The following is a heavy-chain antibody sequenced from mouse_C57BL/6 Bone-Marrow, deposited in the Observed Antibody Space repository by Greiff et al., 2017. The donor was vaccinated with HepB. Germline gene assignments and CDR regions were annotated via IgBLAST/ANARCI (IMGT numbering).Heavy chain of an antibody. CDR3: TGYDYDEDFDY. CDR2: IDPENGDT. Sequence: VQLQQSGAELVRPGASVKLSCTASGFNIKDDYMHWVKQRPEQGLEWIGWIDPENGDTEYASKFQGKATITADTSSNTAYLQLSSLTSEDTAVYYCTGYDYDEDFDYWGQGTTLTVSS. J-gene: IGHJ2*01. V-gene: IGHV14-4*01. D-gene: IGHD2-4*01. CDR1: GFNIKDDY.